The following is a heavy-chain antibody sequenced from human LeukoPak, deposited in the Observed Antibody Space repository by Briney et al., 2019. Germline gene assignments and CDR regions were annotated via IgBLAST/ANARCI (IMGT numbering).Heavy chain of an antibody. D-gene: IGHD3-22*01. CDR3: AKEERSPSGLYFDY. CDR1: GFTFSSYA. J-gene: IGHJ4*02. CDR2: ISYDGSNK. Sequence: GGSLRLSCAASGFTFSSYAMHWVRQAPGKGLEWVAVISYDGSNKYYADSVKGRFTISRDNSKNTLYLQMSSLRAEDTAVYYCAKEERSPSGLYFDYWGQGTLVTVSS. V-gene: IGHV3-30-3*01.